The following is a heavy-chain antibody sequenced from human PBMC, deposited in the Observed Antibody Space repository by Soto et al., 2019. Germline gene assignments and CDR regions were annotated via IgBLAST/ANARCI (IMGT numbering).Heavy chain of an antibody. CDR3: ARDLQQLPPWEFDY. CDR1: GFTFSSYE. CDR2: ISSSSSTI. J-gene: IGHJ4*02. D-gene: IGHD6-13*01. V-gene: IGHV3-48*03. Sequence: EVQLVESGGGLVQPGGSLRLSCAASGFTFSSYEMNWVRQAPGKGLEWVSYISSSSSTIYYADSVKGRFTISRDNAKNSLYLQMNSLRDEDTAVYYCARDLQQLPPWEFDYWGQGTLVTVSS.